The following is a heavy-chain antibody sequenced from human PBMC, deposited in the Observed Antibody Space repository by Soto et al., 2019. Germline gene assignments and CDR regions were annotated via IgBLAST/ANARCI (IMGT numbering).Heavy chain of an antibody. CDR3: ARGRADYFDY. V-gene: IGHV1-8*01. J-gene: IGHJ4*02. CDR2: IIPILGIA. Sequence: ASVKVSCKTSGYTFTSYDISWVRQAPGQGLEWMGRIIPILGIANYAQKFQGRVTMTRNTSISTAYMELSSLRSEDTAVYYCARGRADYFDYWGQGTLVTVSS. CDR1: GYTFTSYD.